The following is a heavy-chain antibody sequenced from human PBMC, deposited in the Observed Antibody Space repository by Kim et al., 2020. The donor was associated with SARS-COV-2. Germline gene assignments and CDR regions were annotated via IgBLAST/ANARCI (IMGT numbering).Heavy chain of an antibody. J-gene: IGHJ3*02. CDR3: ARDDPTYQLLFDAFDI. CDR1: GYTFTSYG. D-gene: IGHD2-2*01. CDR2: ISAYNGNT. Sequence: ASVKVSCKASGYTFTSYGISWVRQAPGQGLEWMGWISAYNGNTNYAQKLQGRVTMTTDTSTSTAYMELRSLRSDDTAVYYCARDDPTYQLLFDAFDIWGQGTMVTVSS. V-gene: IGHV1-18*04.